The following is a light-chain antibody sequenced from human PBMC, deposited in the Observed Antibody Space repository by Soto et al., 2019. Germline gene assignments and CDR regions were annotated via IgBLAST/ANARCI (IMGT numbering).Light chain of an antibody. Sequence: QSALTQPASVSGSPGQSITISCTGTSSDVGSYNLVSWYQQHPGKAPKLMIYEVRQRPSGVSNRFSGSKSGNTASLTISGLQAEDEADYYCCSYAGSSTVIFGGGTQLTVL. CDR3: CSYAGSSTVI. J-gene: IGLJ2*01. CDR1: SSDVGSYNL. CDR2: EVR. V-gene: IGLV2-23*02.